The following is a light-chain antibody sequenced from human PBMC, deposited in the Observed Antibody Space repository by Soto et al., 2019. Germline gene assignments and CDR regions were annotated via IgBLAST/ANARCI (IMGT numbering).Light chain of an antibody. CDR2: NIS. CDR3: MQGSKFPLT. V-gene: IGKV2-24*01. J-gene: IGKJ4*01. CDR1: QSLVHSDGSTY. Sequence: DIVMTQTPLSSPVTLGQPASISCRSGQSLVHSDGSTYLSWLQQRPGQPPRLLIYNISNRFSGVSERFSGSGAGTDLTLKISRVEAEDVGVYYCMQGSKFPLTFGGGTKLEIK.